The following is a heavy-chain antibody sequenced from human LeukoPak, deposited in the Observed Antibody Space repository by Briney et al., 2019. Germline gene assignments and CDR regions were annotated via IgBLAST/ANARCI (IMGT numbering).Heavy chain of an antibody. D-gene: IGHD6-19*01. J-gene: IGHJ4*02. V-gene: IGHV3-64*04. CDR3: ARDNSVAGGFDY. CDR1: GFTFSNYA. Sequence: GGSLRLSCAASGFTFSNYAMHWVRQAPGKGLEYVSAISTNGGVTYYANSVKGRFTISRDNSKNTLYLQMNSLRAEDTAVYYCARDNSVAGGFDYWGQGTLVTVSS. CDR2: ISTNGGVT.